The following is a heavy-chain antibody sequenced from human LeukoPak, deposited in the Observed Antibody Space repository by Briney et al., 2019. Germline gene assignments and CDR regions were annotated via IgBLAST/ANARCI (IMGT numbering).Heavy chain of an antibody. Sequence: GESLKISCKGSGYSFTSYWIGWVRQMPGKGLEWMGIIYPGDSDTRYSPSFQGQVTISADKSISTAYLQWSSLKASDTAMYYCAIFMVRGVIRPYGMDVWGQGTTVTVSS. J-gene: IGHJ6*02. D-gene: IGHD3-10*01. CDR2: IYPGDSDT. CDR1: GYSFTSYW. V-gene: IGHV5-51*01. CDR3: AIFMVRGVIRPYGMDV.